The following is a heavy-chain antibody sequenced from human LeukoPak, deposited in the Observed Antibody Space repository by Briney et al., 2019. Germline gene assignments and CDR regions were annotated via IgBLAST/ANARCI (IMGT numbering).Heavy chain of an antibody. CDR2: INHSGST. CDR1: GGSISSSSYY. D-gene: IGHD6-19*01. V-gene: IGHV4-39*07. J-gene: IGHJ4*02. Sequence: SETLSLTCTVSGGSISSSSYYWGWIRQPPGKGLEWIGEINHSGSTNYNPSLKSRATISVDTSKNQFSLKLSSVTAADTAVYYCARDIGIAVAGDNDYWGQGTLVTVSS. CDR3: ARDIGIAVAGDNDY.